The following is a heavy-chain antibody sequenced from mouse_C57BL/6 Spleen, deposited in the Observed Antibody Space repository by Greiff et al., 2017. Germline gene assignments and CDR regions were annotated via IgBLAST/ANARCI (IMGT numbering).Heavy chain of an antibody. V-gene: IGHV1-82*01. CDR3: ARGDYGSSYYLDY. J-gene: IGHJ2*01. CDR1: GYAFSSSW. CDR2: IYPGDGDT. D-gene: IGHD1-1*01. Sequence: QVQLKQSGPELVKPGASVKISCKASGYAFSSSWMNWVKQRPGKGLEWIGRIYPGDGDTNYNGKFKGKATLTADKSSSTAYMQLSTLASEDSAVYFCARGDYGSSYYLDYWGQGTTLTVSS.